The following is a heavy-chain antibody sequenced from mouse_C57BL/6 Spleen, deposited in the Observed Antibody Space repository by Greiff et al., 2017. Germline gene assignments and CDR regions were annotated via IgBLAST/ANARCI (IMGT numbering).Heavy chain of an antibody. Sequence: VQLQQSGAELVQPGASVKLSCTASGFNINDYYMHWVKQSTEKGLEWIGRIDPEDGETKYAQKLQGKATRTADTSSNTAYLQLSSLASEDTAVYYSAHFYYGNYGYVDYWGQGTTLTVSS. D-gene: IGHD2-1*01. J-gene: IGHJ2*01. V-gene: IGHV14-2*01. CDR3: AHFYYGNYGYVDY. CDR1: GFNINDYY. CDR2: IDPEDGET.